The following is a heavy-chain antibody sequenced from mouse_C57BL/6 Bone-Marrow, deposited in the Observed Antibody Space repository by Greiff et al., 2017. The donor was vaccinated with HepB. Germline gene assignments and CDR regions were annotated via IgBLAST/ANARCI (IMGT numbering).Heavy chain of an antibody. CDR2: IDPENGDT. D-gene: IGHD2-2*01. V-gene: IGHV14-4*01. Sequence: VQLQQSGAELVRPGASVKLSCTASGFNIKDYYMHWVKQRPEQGLEWIGWIDPENGDTEYASKFQGKATITADTSSNTAYLQLSSLTSEDTAVYYCTSSLWLRTRAMDYWGQGTSVTVSS. CDR3: TSSLWLRTRAMDY. J-gene: IGHJ4*01. CDR1: GFNIKDYY.